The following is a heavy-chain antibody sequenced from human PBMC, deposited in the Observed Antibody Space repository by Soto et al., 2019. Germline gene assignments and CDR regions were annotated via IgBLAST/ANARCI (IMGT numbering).Heavy chain of an antibody. J-gene: IGHJ6*02. CDR3: ARDLRLGTTGTLHHFSHYGMDV. Sequence: ASVKVSCKASGYTFTNYYIYWVRQAPGQGLECMGWLNPKTGVTNYEQKFQGWITMTRDTSISTAYMELSRLRSADTAVYYCARDLRLGTTGTLHHFSHYGMDVWGQGTTVTVPS. V-gene: IGHV1-2*04. D-gene: IGHD1-7*01. CDR2: LNPKTGVT. CDR1: GYTFTNYY.